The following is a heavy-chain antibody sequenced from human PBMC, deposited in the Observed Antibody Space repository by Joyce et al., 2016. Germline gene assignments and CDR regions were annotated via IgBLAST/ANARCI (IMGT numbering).Heavy chain of an antibody. D-gene: IGHD1-7*01. J-gene: IGHJ5*02. V-gene: IGHV1-2*06. CDR2: INTSNHGT. Sequence: QVHLVQSGAEVKTPGASVKVSCKASGYSFADYYIHWLRQAPGQGLEWRGRINTSNHGTNYAQKLLGRVTMTSDTSISTAYLELTSLKSDDTAVYYCARSGRAWMNYFDPWGQGTLVTVSP. CDR3: ARSGRAWMNYFDP. CDR1: GYSFADYY.